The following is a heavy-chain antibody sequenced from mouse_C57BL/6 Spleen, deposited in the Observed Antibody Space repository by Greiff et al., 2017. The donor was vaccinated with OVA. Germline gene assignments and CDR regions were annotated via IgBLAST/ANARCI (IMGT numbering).Heavy chain of an antibody. CDR3: ARTGIYWYFDV. Sequence: EVKLMESGGGLVKPGGSLKLSCAASGFTFSDYGMHWVRQAPEKGLEWVAYISSGSSTIYYADTVKGRFTISRDNAKNTLFLQMTSLRSEDTAMYYCARTGIYWYFDVWGTGTTVTVSS. D-gene: IGHD4-1*01. V-gene: IGHV5-17*01. J-gene: IGHJ1*03. CDR1: GFTFSDYG. CDR2: ISSGSSTI.